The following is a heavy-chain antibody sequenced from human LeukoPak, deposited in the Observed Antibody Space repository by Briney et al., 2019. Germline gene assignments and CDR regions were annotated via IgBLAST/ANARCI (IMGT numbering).Heavy chain of an antibody. Sequence: SSETLSLTCTVSGGSISSSSFYWGWIRQPPGKGLEWIGSIYYSGSTYYNPSLKSRVTISVDTSKNQFSLMLSSVTAADTAVYYCARPVGTIRWGQGTLVTVSS. CDR3: ARPVGTIR. J-gene: IGHJ4*02. V-gene: IGHV4-39*01. CDR1: GGSISSSSFY. CDR2: IYYSGST. D-gene: IGHD2-8*01.